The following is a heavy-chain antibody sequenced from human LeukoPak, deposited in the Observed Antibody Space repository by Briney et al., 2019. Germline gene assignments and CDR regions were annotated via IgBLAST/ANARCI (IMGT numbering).Heavy chain of an antibody. CDR1: GFTFDDYG. J-gene: IGHJ4*02. CDR2: ISSSGSTI. CDR3: ARDGSGSYYKRSPAVFDY. V-gene: IGHV3-48*03. Sequence: PGGSLRLSCAASGFTFDDYGMSWVRQAPGKGLEWVSYISSSGSTIYYADSVKGRFTISRDNAKNSLYLQMNSLRAEDTAVYYCARDGSGSYYKRSPAVFDYWGQGTLVTVSS. D-gene: IGHD3-10*01.